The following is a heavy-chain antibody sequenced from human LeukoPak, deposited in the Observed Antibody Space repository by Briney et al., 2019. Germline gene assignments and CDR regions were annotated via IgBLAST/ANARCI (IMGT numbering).Heavy chain of an antibody. CDR2: IYSGGST. CDR3: ASNEYSSSWSYYYYYMDV. D-gene: IGHD6-13*01. Sequence: TGGSLRLSCAASGFTVSSNYMSWVRQAPGKGLEWVSVIYSGGSTYYADSVKGRFTISRDNSKNTLYLQMNSLRAEDTAVYYCASNEYSSSWSYYYYYMDVWGKGTTVTVSS. CDR1: GFTVSSNY. J-gene: IGHJ6*03. V-gene: IGHV3-53*01.